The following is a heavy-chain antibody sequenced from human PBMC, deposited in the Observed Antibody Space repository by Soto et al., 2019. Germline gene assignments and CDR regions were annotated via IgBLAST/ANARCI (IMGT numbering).Heavy chain of an antibody. D-gene: IGHD4-17*01. J-gene: IGHJ6*02. V-gene: IGHV4-30-2*01. CDR2: IYESGST. Sequence: SETLSLTCAVSGGSISSGGYSWSWIRQPPGRGLEWIGYIYESGSTYYNPSLKSRVTISVDRSKNQFSLKLSSVTAADTAVYYCSRAHYGDYGYGMDVWGQRTKVTVSS. CDR1: GGSISSGGYS. CDR3: SRAHYGDYGYGMDV.